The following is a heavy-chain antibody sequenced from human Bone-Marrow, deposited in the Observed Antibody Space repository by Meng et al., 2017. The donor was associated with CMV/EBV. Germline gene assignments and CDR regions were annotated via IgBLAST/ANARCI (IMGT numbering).Heavy chain of an antibody. D-gene: IGHD3-3*01. Sequence: GESLKISCAASGFTFSSYAMSWVRQAPGKGLEWVSAISGSGGSTYYADSVKGRFTISRDNSKNTLYLQMNSLRAEDTAVYYCATHLRFLEWLNPWYWGQGTLVTVSS. J-gene: IGHJ4*02. CDR1: GFTFSSYA. CDR2: ISGSGGST. V-gene: IGHV3-23*01. CDR3: ATHLRFLEWLNPWY.